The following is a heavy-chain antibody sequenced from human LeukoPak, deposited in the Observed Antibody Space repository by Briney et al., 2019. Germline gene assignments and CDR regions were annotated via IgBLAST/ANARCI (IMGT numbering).Heavy chain of an antibody. CDR1: GFTFSSYE. D-gene: IGHD4-23*01. CDR2: ISNSGSTI. V-gene: IGHV3-48*03. CDR3: ARGLRWSWTGGY. J-gene: IGHJ4*02. Sequence: GGSLRLSCAASGFTFSSYEMNWVRQAPGKGLEWVSYISNSGSTIYYADSVKGRFTISRDNAKNSLYLQMNSLRVEDTAVYYCARGLRWSWTGGYWGQGTLVTVSS.